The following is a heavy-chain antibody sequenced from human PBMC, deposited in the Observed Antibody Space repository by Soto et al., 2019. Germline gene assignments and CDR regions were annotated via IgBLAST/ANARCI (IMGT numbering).Heavy chain of an antibody. D-gene: IGHD1-26*01. V-gene: IGHV1-18*01. CDR3: ARVPPGEWDEFFWFAS. J-gene: IGHJ5*01. CDR2: ISAYNGNT. Sequence: ASVKVSCKASGYTFTSYGISWVRQAPGQGLEWMGWISAYNGNTNYAQKLQGRVTMTTDTSTSTAYMEQRSLRSDDTAVYYWARVPPGEWDEFFWFASWGQGTLVTVSS. CDR1: GYTFTSYG.